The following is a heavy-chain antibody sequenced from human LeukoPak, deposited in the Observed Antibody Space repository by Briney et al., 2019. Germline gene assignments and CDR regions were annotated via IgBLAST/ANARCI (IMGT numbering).Heavy chain of an antibody. D-gene: IGHD6-13*01. Sequence: GGSLRLSCAASGFTFDDYAMHWVRQAPGKGLEWVSGISWNSGSIGYADSVKGRFTISRDNAKNSLYLQMNSLRAEDTALYYRAKGGSSWYDAFDIWGQGTMVTVSS. CDR3: AKGGSSWYDAFDI. CDR2: ISWNSGSI. J-gene: IGHJ3*02. CDR1: GFTFDDYA. V-gene: IGHV3-9*01.